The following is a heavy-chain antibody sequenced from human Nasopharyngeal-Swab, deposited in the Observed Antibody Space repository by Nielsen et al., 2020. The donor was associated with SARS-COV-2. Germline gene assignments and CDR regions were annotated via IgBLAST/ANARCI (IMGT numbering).Heavy chain of an antibody. CDR3: ARVAAPSGSYVFDY. D-gene: IGHD1-26*01. CDR2: INPNSGGT. Sequence: ASVQVSCKASGYTFTGYYMHWVRQAPGQGLEWMGWINPNSGGTNYAQKFQGWVTMTRDTSISTAYMELSRLRSDDTAVYYCARVAAPSGSYVFDYWGQGTLVTVSS. J-gene: IGHJ4*02. V-gene: IGHV1-2*04. CDR1: GYTFTGYY.